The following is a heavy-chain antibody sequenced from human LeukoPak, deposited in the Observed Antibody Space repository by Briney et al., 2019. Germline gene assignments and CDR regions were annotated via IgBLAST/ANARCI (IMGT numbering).Heavy chain of an antibody. CDR1: GFTFSSYW. CDR3: AREGSGSHLQYYFDY. D-gene: IGHD1-26*01. J-gene: IGHJ4*02. V-gene: IGHV3-7*01. Sequence: GGSLRLSCAASGFTFSSYWMSWVRQAPGKGLEWVANIKQDGSEKYYVDSVKGRFTISRDNAKNSLYLQMNSLRAEDTAVYYCAREGSGSHLQYYFDYWGQGTLVTVSS. CDR2: IKQDGSEK.